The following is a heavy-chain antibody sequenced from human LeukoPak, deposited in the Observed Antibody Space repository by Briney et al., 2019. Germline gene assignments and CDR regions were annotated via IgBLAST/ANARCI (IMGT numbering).Heavy chain of an antibody. CDR3: AGVYDYVWGSYRYTGAFDI. Sequence: GGSLRLSCAASGFSFSSHGMSWVRQAPGKGLEWVSVIYSGGSTYYADSVKGRFTISRDNSKNTLYLQMNSLRAEDTAVYYCAGVYDYVWGSYRYTGAFDIWGQGTMVTVSS. D-gene: IGHD3-16*02. J-gene: IGHJ3*02. V-gene: IGHV3-66*01. CDR1: GFSFSSHG. CDR2: IYSGGST.